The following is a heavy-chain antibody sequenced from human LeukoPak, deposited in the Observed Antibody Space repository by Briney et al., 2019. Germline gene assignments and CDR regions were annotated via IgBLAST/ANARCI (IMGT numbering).Heavy chain of an antibody. D-gene: IGHD3-22*01. CDR3: ARERDSYDSSGYYYFDY. CDR1: GGSISSGSYY. Sequence: SETLSLTCTVSGGSISSGSYYWSWIRQPAGKGLEWIGRIYTSGSTNYNPSLKSRVTISVDTSKNQFSLKLSSVTAADTAVYYCARERDSYDSSGYYYFDYWGPGTLVTVSS. CDR2: IYTSGST. J-gene: IGHJ4*02. V-gene: IGHV4-61*02.